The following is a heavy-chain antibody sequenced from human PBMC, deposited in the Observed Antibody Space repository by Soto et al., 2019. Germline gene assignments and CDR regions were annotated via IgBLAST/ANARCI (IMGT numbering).Heavy chain of an antibody. Sequence: GGSLILSCAASGFTFSSYGMHWVRQAPGKGLEWVAVISYDGSNKYYADSVKGRFTISRDNSKNTLYLQMNSLRAEDTAVYYCAKDITMIVVVRGYGMDVWGQGTTVTVSS. D-gene: IGHD3-22*01. CDR2: ISYDGSNK. J-gene: IGHJ6*02. V-gene: IGHV3-30*18. CDR1: GFTFSSYG. CDR3: AKDITMIVVVRGYGMDV.